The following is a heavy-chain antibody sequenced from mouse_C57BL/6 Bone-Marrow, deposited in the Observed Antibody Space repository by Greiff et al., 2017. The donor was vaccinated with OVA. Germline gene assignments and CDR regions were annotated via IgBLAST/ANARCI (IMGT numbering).Heavy chain of an antibody. V-gene: IGHV3-3*01. J-gene: IGHJ4*01. CDR1: GFSINSDCY. CDR2: TFYSGIT. D-gene: IGHD1-1*01. CDR3: ARGTYYGSSSYYYAMDY. Sequence: EVQLQQSGPSLVRPSQTLSLTCTVTGFSINSDCYWIWIRQFPGNKLEYIGYTFYSGITYYNPSLESRTYITRDTSKNQFSLKLSSVTTEDTATYYCARGTYYGSSSYYYAMDYWGQGTSVTVSS.